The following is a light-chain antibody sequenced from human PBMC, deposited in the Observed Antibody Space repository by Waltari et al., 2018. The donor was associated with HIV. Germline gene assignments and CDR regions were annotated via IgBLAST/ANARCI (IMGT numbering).Light chain of an antibody. CDR2: QDT. J-gene: IGLJ2*01. V-gene: IGLV3-25*03. Sequence: SYELTQTPSVSVPPGQTAQIMCSGDTLPRIYVYWYQQKAGQAPVMIIFQDTKRPSDIPARFSASSAGTTATLTISGVQAEDEADYFCQSAHNSDVIFGGGTKLTVL. CDR1: TLPRIY. CDR3: QSAHNSDVI.